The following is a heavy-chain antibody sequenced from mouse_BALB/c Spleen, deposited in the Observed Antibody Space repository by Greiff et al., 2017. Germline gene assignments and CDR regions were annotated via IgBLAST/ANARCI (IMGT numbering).Heavy chain of an antibody. CDR3: ARQGNFFAY. Sequence: EVQGVESGGGLVKPGGSLKLSCAASGFAFSSYDMSWVRQTPEKRLEWVAYISSGGGSTYYPDTVKGRFTISRDNAKNTLYLQMSSLKSEDTAMYYCARQGNFFAYWGQGTLVTVSA. CDR2: ISSGGGST. D-gene: IGHD2-1*01. V-gene: IGHV5-12-1*01. J-gene: IGHJ3*01. CDR1: GFAFSSYD.